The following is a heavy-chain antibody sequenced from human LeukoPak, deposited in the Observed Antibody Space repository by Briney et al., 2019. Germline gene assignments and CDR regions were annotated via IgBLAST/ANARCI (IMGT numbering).Heavy chain of an antibody. D-gene: IGHD5-18*01. Sequence: SETLSLTCTVSGGSISRSDYYWSWIRQPPGKGLEWVGYIYYSGSTNYNPSLKSRVTISVDTSKNQFSLKLSSVTAADTAVYYCARELPFDYWGQGTLVTVSS. CDR3: ARELPFDY. J-gene: IGHJ4*02. V-gene: IGHV4-61*08. CDR2: IYYSGST. CDR1: GGSISRSDYY.